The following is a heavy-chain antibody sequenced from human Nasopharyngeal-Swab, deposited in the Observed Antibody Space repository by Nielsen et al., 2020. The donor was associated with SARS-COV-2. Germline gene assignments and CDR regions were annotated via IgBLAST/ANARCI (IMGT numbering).Heavy chain of an antibody. CDR2: FDPEDGET. V-gene: IGHV1-24*01. J-gene: IGHJ4*02. Sequence: VRQAPGQGLEWMGGFDPEDGETIYAQKFQGRVTMTEDTSTDTAYMELSSLRSEDTAVYYCATRSDYWGQGTPVTVSS. CDR3: ATRSDY.